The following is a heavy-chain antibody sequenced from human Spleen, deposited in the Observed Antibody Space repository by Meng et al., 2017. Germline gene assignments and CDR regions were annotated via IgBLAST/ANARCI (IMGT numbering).Heavy chain of an antibody. CDR3: TTDWEVGATNDFGY. CDR2: IDFDGSST. CDR1: GLTFSSYW. Sequence: EVQLVESGGCLVQPGGSLRLSCAASGLTFSSYWMYWVRQAPGKGLVWVSRIDFDGSSTSYADSVKGRFTISRDNARNTVFLQMNSLRAEDTAVYYCTTDWEVGATNDFGYWGQGTLVTVSS. V-gene: IGHV3-74*01. J-gene: IGHJ4*02. D-gene: IGHD1-26*01.